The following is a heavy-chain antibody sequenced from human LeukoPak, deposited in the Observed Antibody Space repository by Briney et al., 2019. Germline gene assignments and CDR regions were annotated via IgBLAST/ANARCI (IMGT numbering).Heavy chain of an antibody. D-gene: IGHD2-15*01. J-gene: IGHJ3*02. V-gene: IGHV3-48*03. CDR3: ARESEGYCTGVSCYEDAFDI. Sequence: GGSLRLSCAASGFTFSSYEMNWVRQAPGKGLEWVSYISSSGSTIYYADSVKGRFTISRDNAKNSLYLQMNSLRAEDTAVYYCARESEGYCTGVSCYEDAFDISGQGTMVTVSS. CDR2: ISSSGSTI. CDR1: GFTFSSYE.